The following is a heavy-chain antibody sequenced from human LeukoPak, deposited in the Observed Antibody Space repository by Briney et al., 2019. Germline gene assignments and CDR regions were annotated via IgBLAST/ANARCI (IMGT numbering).Heavy chain of an antibody. Sequence: GGSLRLSCAASGFTFSDSFMSWVRQAPGKGLEWVGRSRNKADSYTAEYAASVKGRFTISRDESKHSLYLQISSLETEDAAVYYCATSSWYRLAYWGQGSLVTVSS. CDR3: ATSSWYRLAY. V-gene: IGHV3-72*01. D-gene: IGHD6-13*01. J-gene: IGHJ4*02. CDR1: GFTFSDSF. CDR2: SRNKADSYTA.